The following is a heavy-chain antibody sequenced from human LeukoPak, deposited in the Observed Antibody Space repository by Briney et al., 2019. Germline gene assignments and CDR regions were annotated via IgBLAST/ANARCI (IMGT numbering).Heavy chain of an antibody. CDR1: GGSISSSSYY. Sequence: SETLSLTCTVSGGSISSSSYYWGWIRQPPGKGLEWIGYIYYSGSTDYNPSLKSRVTISVDTSKNQFSLKLSSVTAADTAVYYCASNTMVRGVLDYYYYGMDVWGQGTTVTVSS. CDR2: IYYSGST. V-gene: IGHV4-61*05. J-gene: IGHJ6*02. CDR3: ASNTMVRGVLDYYYYGMDV. D-gene: IGHD3-10*01.